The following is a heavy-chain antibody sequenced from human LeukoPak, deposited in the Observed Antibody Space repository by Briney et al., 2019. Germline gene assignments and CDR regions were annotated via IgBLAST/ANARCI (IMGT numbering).Heavy chain of an antibody. CDR3: ASYDSKGTFDY. V-gene: IGHV4-59*08. Sequence: SETLSLTCTVSGDSISSYYWSWMRQPPGKGLEWIGHIYYSGSTNYNPSLKSRVTISVDTSKNLFSLKLSSVTAADTAVYYCASYDSKGTFDYWGQGTLVTVSS. CDR2: IYYSGST. J-gene: IGHJ4*02. D-gene: IGHD3-22*01. CDR1: GDSISSYY.